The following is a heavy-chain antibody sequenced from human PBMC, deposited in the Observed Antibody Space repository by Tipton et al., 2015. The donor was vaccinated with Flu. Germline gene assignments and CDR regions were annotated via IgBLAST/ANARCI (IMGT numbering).Heavy chain of an antibody. CDR3: ASEGWNGQIVVPDY. J-gene: IGHJ4*02. Sequence: AVSGFSFSSYTMHWVRQAPGKGLEWVAVISYVGTNENYADSVKGRFTISRDNSKNTLYLQMNSLRAEDTAVYFCASEGWNGQIVVPDYWGQGTLVTVSS. CDR1: GFSFSSYT. D-gene: IGHD2-15*01. V-gene: IGHV3-30-3*01. CDR2: ISYVGTNE.